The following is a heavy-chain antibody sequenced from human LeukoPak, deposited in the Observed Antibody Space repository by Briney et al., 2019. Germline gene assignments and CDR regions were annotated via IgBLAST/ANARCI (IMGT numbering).Heavy chain of an antibody. CDR3: AKDHCGGDCRLYDY. Sequence: PGRSLRLSCAASGFTFSSYGMHWVRQAPGKGLEWVAVISYDGSNKYYADSVKGRFTISRDHSKNTLYLQMNSLRAEDTAVYYCAKDHCGGDCRLYDYWGQGTLVTVSS. D-gene: IGHD2-21*02. CDR1: GFTFSSYG. J-gene: IGHJ4*02. V-gene: IGHV3-30*18. CDR2: ISYDGSNK.